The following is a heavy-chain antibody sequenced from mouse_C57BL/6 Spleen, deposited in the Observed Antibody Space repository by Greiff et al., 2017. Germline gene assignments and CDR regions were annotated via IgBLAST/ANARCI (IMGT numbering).Heavy chain of an antibody. CDR3: AKHKYFYCDY. J-gene: IGHJ2*01. V-gene: IGHV5-6*01. Sequence: EVQGVESGGDLVKPGGSLKLSCAASGFTFSSYGMSWVRQTPDKRLEWVATISSGGSYNNYPDRVKGRFTISRDNAKNTLYMQMSRPTSADTAMYYCAKHKYFYCDYWGQGTTLTVSS. D-gene: IGHD5-1*01. CDR2: ISSGGSYN. CDR1: GFTFSSYG.